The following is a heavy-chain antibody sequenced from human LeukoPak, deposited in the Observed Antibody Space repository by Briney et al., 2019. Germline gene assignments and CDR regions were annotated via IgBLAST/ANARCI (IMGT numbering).Heavy chain of an antibody. Sequence: GGSLRLSCAASGFTFSGSAMHWVRQASGKGLEWVGRIRSKANGYATAYAASVKGRFTISRDDSKNTAYLQMNSLKTEDTAVYYCTRSPEHYYYYYYMDVWGKGTTVTVSS. V-gene: IGHV3-73*01. CDR2: IRSKANGYAT. CDR3: TRSPEHYYYYYYMDV. CDR1: GFTFSGSA. J-gene: IGHJ6*03.